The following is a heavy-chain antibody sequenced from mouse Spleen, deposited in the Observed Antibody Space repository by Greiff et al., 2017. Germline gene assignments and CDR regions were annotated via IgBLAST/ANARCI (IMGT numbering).Heavy chain of an antibody. CDR3: TFYGNYRFAY. CDR2: IDPENGDT. D-gene: IGHD2-1*01. J-gene: IGHJ3*01. CDR1: GFNIKDDY. Sequence: EVQLKESGAELVRPGASVKLSCTASGFNIKDDYMHWVKQRPEQGLEWIGWIDPENGDTEYASKFQGKATITADTSSNTAYLQLSSLTSEDTAVYYCTFYGNYRFAYWGQGTLVTVSA. V-gene: IGHV14-4*01.